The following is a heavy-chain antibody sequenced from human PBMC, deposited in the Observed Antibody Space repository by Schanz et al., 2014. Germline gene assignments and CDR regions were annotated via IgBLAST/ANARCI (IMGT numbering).Heavy chain of an antibody. Sequence: QVQLVQSGVEVKRPGASVRVSCKASGYSFTDYAIHRVRQAPGQGLEWMGWISAFDDKTDYAQNFQGRLIMTTDTSTTTVYMELRGLRSDDTAVYYCARETTIITGGAFDVWGQGTMVTVSS. V-gene: IGHV1-18*01. D-gene: IGHD3-9*01. CDR3: ARETTIITGGAFDV. J-gene: IGHJ3*01. CDR2: ISAFDDKT. CDR1: GYSFTDYA.